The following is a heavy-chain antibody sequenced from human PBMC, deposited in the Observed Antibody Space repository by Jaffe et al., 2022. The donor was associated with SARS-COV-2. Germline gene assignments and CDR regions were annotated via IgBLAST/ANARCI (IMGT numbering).Heavy chain of an antibody. J-gene: IGHJ4*02. CDR2: INPNSGGT. D-gene: IGHD3-10*01. CDR1: GYTFTGYY. Sequence: QAQLVQSGAEVKKPGASVKVSCKTSGYTFTGYYMHWVRQAPGQGLEWMGWINPNSGGTNYAQKFQGRVTMTRDTSTSTAYMELTRLRSDDTAVYYCVFGHGSGIQYSEYCFDNWGQGTLVTVSS. CDR3: VFGHGSGIQYSEYCFDN. V-gene: IGHV1-2*02.